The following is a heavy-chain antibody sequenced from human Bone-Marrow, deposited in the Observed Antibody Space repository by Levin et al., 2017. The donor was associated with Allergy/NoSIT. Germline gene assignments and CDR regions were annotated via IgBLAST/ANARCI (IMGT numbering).Heavy chain of an antibody. CDR2: ISGSGSTI. CDR1: GFTFSSYE. CDR3: AREGAVAAPSYYYYGMDV. Sequence: GGSLRLSCAASGFTFSSYEMNWVRQAPGKGLEWVSYISGSGSTIYYADSVKGRFTISRDNAKNSLYLQMNSLRAADTAVYYCAREGAVAAPSYYYYGMDVWGQGTTVTVSS. D-gene: IGHD6-19*01. J-gene: IGHJ6*02. V-gene: IGHV3-48*03.